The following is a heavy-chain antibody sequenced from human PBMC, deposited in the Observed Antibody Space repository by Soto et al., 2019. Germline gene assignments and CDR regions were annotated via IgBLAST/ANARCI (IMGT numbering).Heavy chain of an antibody. CDR1: GYTFTSYG. D-gene: IGHD3-3*01. CDR2: ISAYYGNT. V-gene: IGHV1-18*01. J-gene: IGHJ6*03. Sequence: ASVKVSCKASGYTFTSYGISWVRQAPGQGLEWMGWISAYYGNTNYAQKLQGRVTMTTDTSTSTAYMELRSLRSDDTAVYYCARGVVGYDFWSGYYTPNYYYYYMEVWGKGTTVTVSS. CDR3: ARGVVGYDFWSGYYTPNYYYYYMEV.